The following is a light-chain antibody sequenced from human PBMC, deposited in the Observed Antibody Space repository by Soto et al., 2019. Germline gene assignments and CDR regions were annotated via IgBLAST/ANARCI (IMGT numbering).Light chain of an antibody. CDR1: QSFSSN. J-gene: IGKJ5*01. Sequence: EIVMTQSPATLSVSPGERATLSCRASQSFSSNLAWYQQKPGQAPRLLIYGAATRATGIPARFSGSGSGTDFTLTISRLEPEDFAVYYCQQYVSPPITFGQGTRLEIK. CDR3: QQYVSPPIT. V-gene: IGKV3-15*01. CDR2: GAA.